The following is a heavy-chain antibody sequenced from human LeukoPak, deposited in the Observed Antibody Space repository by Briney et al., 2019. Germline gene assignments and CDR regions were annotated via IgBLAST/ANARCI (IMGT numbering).Heavy chain of an antibody. CDR3: ARPYYDILTGLRY. CDR1: GFTFSSYA. D-gene: IGHD3-9*01. J-gene: IGHJ4*02. V-gene: IGHV3-30-3*01. CDR2: ISYDGSNK. Sequence: SGGSLRLSCAASGFTFSSYAMHWVRQAPGKGLEWVAVISYDGSNKYYADSVKGRFTISRDNSKNTLYLQMNSLRAEDTAVYYCARPYYDILTGLRYWGQGTLVIVSS.